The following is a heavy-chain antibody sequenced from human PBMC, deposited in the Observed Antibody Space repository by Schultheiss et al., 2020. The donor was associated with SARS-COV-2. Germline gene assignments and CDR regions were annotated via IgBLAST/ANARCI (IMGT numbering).Heavy chain of an antibody. J-gene: IGHJ4*02. CDR1: GFTFSSYA. CDR3: AKENAAPGIAAADLFDY. Sequence: GGSLRLSCAASGFTFSSYAMSWVRQAPGKGLEWVSAISGSGGSTYYADSVKGRFTISRDNSKNTLYLQMNSLRAEDTAVYYCAKENAAPGIAAADLFDYWGQGTLVTVSS. D-gene: IGHD6-13*01. V-gene: IGHV3-23*01. CDR2: ISGSGGST.